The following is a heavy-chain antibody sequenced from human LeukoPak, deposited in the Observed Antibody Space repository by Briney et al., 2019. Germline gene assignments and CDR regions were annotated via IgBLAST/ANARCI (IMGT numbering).Heavy chain of an antibody. V-gene: IGHV1-2*02. CDR2: INPNSGGT. D-gene: IGHD2-2*01. Sequence: GASVKVSCKASGYTFTSYAMHWVRQAPGQGLEWMGWINPNSGGTNYAQKFQGRVTMTRDTSISTAYMELSRLRSDDTAVYYCAREVGDCSSTSCYEGTLNWFDPWGQGTLVTVSS. CDR3: AREVGDCSSTSCYEGTLNWFDP. CDR1: GYTFTSYA. J-gene: IGHJ5*02.